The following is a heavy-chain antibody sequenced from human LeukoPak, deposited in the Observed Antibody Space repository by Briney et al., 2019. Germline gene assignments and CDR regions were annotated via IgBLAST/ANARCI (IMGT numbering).Heavy chain of an antibody. CDR1: GFTFSSYA. J-gene: IGHJ4*02. D-gene: IGHD5-24*01. CDR3: AKDSEMAIIEDY. Sequence: PGGSLRLSCAASGFTFSSYATSWVRQAPGKGLEWVSAISGSGGSTYYADSVKGRFTISRDNSKNTLYLQMNSLRAEDTAVYYCAKDSEMAIIEDYWGQGTLVTVSS. V-gene: IGHV3-23*01. CDR2: ISGSGGST.